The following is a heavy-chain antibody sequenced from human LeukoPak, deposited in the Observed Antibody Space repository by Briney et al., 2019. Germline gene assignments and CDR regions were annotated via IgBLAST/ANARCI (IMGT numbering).Heavy chain of an antibody. CDR2: IIPILGIA. J-gene: IGHJ4*02. V-gene: IGHV1-69*04. D-gene: IGHD3-22*01. Sequence: GASVKVSCKASGGTFSSYAISWVRQAPGQGLEWMGRIIPILGIANYAQKFQGRVTITADKSTSTAYMELSSLRSEDTAVYYCARDGSYYDRSGYYWDLFDYWGQGTLVTVSS. CDR1: GGTFSSYA. CDR3: ARDGSYYDRSGYYWDLFDY.